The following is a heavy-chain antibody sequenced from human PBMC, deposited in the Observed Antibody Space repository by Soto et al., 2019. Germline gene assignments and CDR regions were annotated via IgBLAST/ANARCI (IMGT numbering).Heavy chain of an antibody. CDR2: IVPVFGRP. CDR1: GGSFSNFG. D-gene: IGHD5-12*01. Sequence: SVKVSCKASGGSFSNFGISWVRQAPGQGLEWMGGIVPVFGRPNYAQRFRGRLTITADESTSTGCMELISLRSDDTAVYYCAREGSGYNFWGQGTQVTVSS. CDR3: AREGSGYNF. V-gene: IGHV1-69*13. J-gene: IGHJ4*02.